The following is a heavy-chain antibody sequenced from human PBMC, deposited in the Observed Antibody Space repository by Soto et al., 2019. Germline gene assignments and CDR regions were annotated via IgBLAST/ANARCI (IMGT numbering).Heavy chain of an antibody. CDR2: ISSSSSYI. Sequence: PGGSLRLSCAASGFTFSTYSMNWVRQAPGKGLEWVSSISSSSSYIYYADSVKGRFTISRDNAKNSLYLQMNSLRVEDTAVYYCARDRYDYGDYLASNWFDPWGQGTLVTVSS. J-gene: IGHJ5*02. D-gene: IGHD4-17*01. CDR1: GFTFSTYS. CDR3: ARDRYDYGDYLASNWFDP. V-gene: IGHV3-21*01.